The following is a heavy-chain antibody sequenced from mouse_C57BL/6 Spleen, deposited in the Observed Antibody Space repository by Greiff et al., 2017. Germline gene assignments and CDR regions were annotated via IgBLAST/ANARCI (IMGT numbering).Heavy chain of an antibody. D-gene: IGHD1-1*01. CDR2: IDPSDSYT. J-gene: IGHJ1*03. Sequence: QVQLQQSGAELVMPGASVKLSCKASGYTFTSYWMHWVKQRPGQGLEWIGEIDPSDSYTNYNQKFKGKSTLTVDKSSSTAYMQLSSLTSEDSAVYYCSRRGLLRSDWYFDVWGTGTTVTVSS. V-gene: IGHV1-69*01. CDR3: SRRGLLRSDWYFDV. CDR1: GYTFTSYW.